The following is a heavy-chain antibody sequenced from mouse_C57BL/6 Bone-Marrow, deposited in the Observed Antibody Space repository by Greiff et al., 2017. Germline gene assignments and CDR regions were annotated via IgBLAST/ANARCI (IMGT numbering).Heavy chain of an antibody. Sequence: VKLQESGPELVKPGASVKLSCKASGYTFTSYDINWVKQRPGKGLEWIGWIYPRDGSTKYNEKFKGKATLTVDKSSSTAYMELHSLTSEDSADYFCASDWGAMDYWGQGTSVTVSS. J-gene: IGHJ4*01. V-gene: IGHV1-85*01. CDR3: ASDWGAMDY. CDR1: GYTFTSYD. CDR2: IYPRDGST. D-gene: IGHD4-1*01.